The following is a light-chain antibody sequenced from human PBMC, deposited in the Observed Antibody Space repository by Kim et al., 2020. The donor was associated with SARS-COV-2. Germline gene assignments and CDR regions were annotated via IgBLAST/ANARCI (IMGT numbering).Light chain of an antibody. CDR3: QTWGTGIWV. V-gene: IGLV4-69*01. J-gene: IGLJ3*02. CDR1: SGHSTYA. Sequence: QLVLTQSPSASASLGASVKLTCTLSSGHSTYAIAWHQQHPEKGPQYLMKVNSDGSHNKGDGIPDRFSGSSSGAERYLTISGLQSEDEADYYCQTWGTGIWVFGGGTQLTVL. CDR2: VNSDGSH.